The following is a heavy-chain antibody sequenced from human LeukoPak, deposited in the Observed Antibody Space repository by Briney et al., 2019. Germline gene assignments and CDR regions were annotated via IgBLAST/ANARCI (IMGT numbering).Heavy chain of an antibody. J-gene: IGHJ4*02. CDR3: AKATMFDY. CDR1: GFTFSSYS. D-gene: IGHD5-12*01. V-gene: IGHV3-21*01. CDR2: ISSSSSYI. Sequence: RSGGSLRLSCAASGFTFSSYSMNWGRQAPGKGLEGVSSISSSSSYIYYADSVKGRFTISRDNAKNSLYLQMNSLRAEDTAVYYCAKATMFDYWGQGTLVTVSS.